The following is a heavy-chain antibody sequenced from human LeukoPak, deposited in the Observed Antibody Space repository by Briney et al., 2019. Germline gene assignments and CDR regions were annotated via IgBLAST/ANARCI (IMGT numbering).Heavy chain of an antibody. CDR3: VRDSDTNTWHEPSRDY. D-gene: IGHD1/OR15-1a*01. CDR1: GFTFSNYW. CDR2: IRQDGGDK. Sequence: GGSLRLSCAASGFTFSNYWMTWVRQSPGKGLEWVANIRQDGGDKYYVDSVKGRFTISRDNARNSLYLQMNSLRAEDTAVYYCVRDSDTNTWHEPSRDYWGQGTLATVSS. V-gene: IGHV3-7*01. J-gene: IGHJ4*02.